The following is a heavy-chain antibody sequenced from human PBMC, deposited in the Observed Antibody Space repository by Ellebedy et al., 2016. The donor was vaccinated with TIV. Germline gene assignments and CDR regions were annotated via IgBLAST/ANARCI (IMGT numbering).Heavy chain of an antibody. Sequence: GGSLRLSCAASGFTFSGSAMYWVRQASGKGLEWVGHIRSKANSYATAYAASVKGRFTISRDDSKNTAYLQMNSLKIEDTAVYYCTRIAAAASWGQGTLVTVSS. J-gene: IGHJ4*02. D-gene: IGHD6-13*01. CDR1: GFTFSGSA. V-gene: IGHV3-73*01. CDR2: IRSKANSYAT. CDR3: TRIAAAAS.